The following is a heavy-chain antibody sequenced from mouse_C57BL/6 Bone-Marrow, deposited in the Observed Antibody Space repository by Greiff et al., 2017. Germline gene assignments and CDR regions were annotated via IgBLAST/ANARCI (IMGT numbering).Heavy chain of an antibody. CDR2: LSSGSSTI. Sequence: DVQLVESGGGLVKPGGSLKLSCAASGFTFSDYGMPWVRQAPEKGLEWVAYLSSGSSTIYYADTVKGRFTISRDNAKNTLFRQMTSLRSEDTAMYYGATGFEYWGQGTTLTVSS. CDR3: ATGFEY. CDR1: GFTFSDYG. J-gene: IGHJ2*01. V-gene: IGHV5-17*01.